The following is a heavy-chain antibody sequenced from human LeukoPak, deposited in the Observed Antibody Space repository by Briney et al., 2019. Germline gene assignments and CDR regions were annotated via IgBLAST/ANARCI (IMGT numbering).Heavy chain of an antibody. V-gene: IGHV1-46*01. J-gene: IGHJ6*02. CDR3: ARVRVNRYYYNGMDV. D-gene: IGHD1-14*01. CDR1: GYTFTSYY. Sequence: ASVTVSCTASGYTFTSYYMHWVRQAPGQGLEWMGIINPSGCSTSYAQKFQGRVTMTRDTSTSTVYMQLSSLRSEDTAVYYCARVRVNRYYYNGMDVWGQGTTVTVSS. CDR2: INPSGCST.